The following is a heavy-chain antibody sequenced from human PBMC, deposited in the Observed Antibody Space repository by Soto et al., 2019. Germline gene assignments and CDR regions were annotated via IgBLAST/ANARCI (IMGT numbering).Heavy chain of an antibody. J-gene: IGHJ6*02. CDR3: ARDGLWFGELSPYGMDV. CDR1: GYTLTSYG. CDR2: ISAYNGNT. D-gene: IGHD3-10*01. Sequence: QVQLVQSGAEVKKPGASVKVSCKASGYTLTSYGISWVRQAPGQGLEWIGWISAYNGNTNYAQKLQGRVTMTTDTSTSTAYMELRSLRSDDTAVYYCARDGLWFGELSPYGMDVWGQGTTVTVSS. V-gene: IGHV1-18*01.